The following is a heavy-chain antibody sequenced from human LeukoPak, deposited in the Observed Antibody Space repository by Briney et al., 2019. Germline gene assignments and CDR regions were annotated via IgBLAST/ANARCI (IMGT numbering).Heavy chain of an antibody. V-gene: IGHV4-34*01. CDR1: GGSFSGYY. CDR3: ASLWGPIAVAGTGY. J-gene: IGHJ4*02. CDR2: INHSGST. Sequence: SETLSLTCAVYGGSFSGYYWSWIRQPPGKGLEWIGEINHSGSTNYNPSLKSRVTISVDTSKNQFSLKLSSVTAADTAVYYCASLWGPIAVAGTGYWGQGTLVTVSS. D-gene: IGHD6-19*01.